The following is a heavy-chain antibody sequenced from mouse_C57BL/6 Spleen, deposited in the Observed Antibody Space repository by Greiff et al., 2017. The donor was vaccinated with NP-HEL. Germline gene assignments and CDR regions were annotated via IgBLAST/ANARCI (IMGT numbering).Heavy chain of an antibody. V-gene: IGHV3-6*01. CDR2: ISYDGSN. Sequence: EVQLQQSGPGLVKPSQSLSLTCSVTGYSITSGYYWNWIRQFPGNKLEWMGYISYDGSNNYNPSLKNRISITRGTSKNQFVLKLKSVTTEDTATYDGARDGVPVDLDYWGQGTTLTVSS. CDR1: GYSITSGYY. CDR3: ARDGVPVDLDY. J-gene: IGHJ2*01.